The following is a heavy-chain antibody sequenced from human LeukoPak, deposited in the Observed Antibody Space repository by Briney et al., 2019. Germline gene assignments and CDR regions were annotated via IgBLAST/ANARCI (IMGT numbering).Heavy chain of an antibody. Sequence: GGSLRLSCAASGFTFSSYSMNWVRQAPGKGLEWVSAISGSGGSTYYADSVKGRFTISRDNSKNTLYLQMNSLRAEDTAVYYCAKKRDLEPTTTALNFNYWGQGTLVTVSS. V-gene: IGHV3-23*01. J-gene: IGHJ4*02. CDR2: ISGSGGST. D-gene: IGHD1-1*01. CDR1: GFTFSSYS. CDR3: AKKRDLEPTTTALNFNY.